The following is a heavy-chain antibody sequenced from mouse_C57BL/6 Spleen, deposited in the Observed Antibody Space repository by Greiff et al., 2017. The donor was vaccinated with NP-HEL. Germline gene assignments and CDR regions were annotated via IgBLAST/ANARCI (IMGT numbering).Heavy chain of an antibody. CDR1: GFTFSSYA. J-gene: IGHJ2*01. V-gene: IGHV5-4*01. D-gene: IGHD2-3*01. CDR2: ISDGGSYT. CDR3: ARAPDGYYRYYFDY. Sequence: EVQLVESGGGLVKPGGSLKLSCAASGFTFSSYAMSWVRQTPEKRLEWVATISDGGSYTYYPDNVKGRFTISRDNAKNNLYLQMSHLKSEDTAMYYCARAPDGYYRYYFDYWGQGTTLTVSS.